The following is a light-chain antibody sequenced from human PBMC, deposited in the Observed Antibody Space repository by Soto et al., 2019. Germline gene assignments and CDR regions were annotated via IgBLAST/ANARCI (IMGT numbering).Light chain of an antibody. V-gene: IGKV3D-15*01. CDR2: DAS. Sequence: ERVLTQSPGTLSVSRGERATLSGRASQSISRTLAWYQQKSGQPPRLLIYDASTRATGSPARFSGSGSGTEFTLTIGRLQSEDFAVYSCQQYNNWPLTFGGGTKVDIK. CDR3: QQYNNWPLT. CDR1: QSISRT. J-gene: IGKJ4*01.